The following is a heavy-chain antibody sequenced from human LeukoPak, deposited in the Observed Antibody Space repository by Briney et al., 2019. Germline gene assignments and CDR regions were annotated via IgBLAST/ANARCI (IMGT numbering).Heavy chain of an antibody. J-gene: IGHJ3*02. CDR1: GGSISSYY. CDR2: IYYSGST. CDR3: ARDEGYCSSTSCLNDAFDI. Sequence: SETLSLTCTVSGGSISSYYWSWIRQPPGKGLEWIGYIYYSGSTNYNPSLKSRVTISVDTSKNQFSLKLSSVTAADTAVYYCARDEGYCSSTSCLNDAFDIWGQGTMVTVSS. V-gene: IGHV4-59*12. D-gene: IGHD2-2*01.